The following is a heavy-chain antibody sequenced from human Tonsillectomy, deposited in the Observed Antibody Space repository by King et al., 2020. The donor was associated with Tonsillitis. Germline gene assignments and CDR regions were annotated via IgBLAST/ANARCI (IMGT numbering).Heavy chain of an antibody. V-gene: IGHV4-39*01. Sequence: QLQESGPGLVKPSETLSLTCTVSGGSLTPNSYYWGWSRQPPGKGLGWVASVGFTWGTPFSPSLQSPVATSVDTSKNQFSLRLSSVTAADTAVYYCARQTYDYLWGSYRPTFDYWGQGTLVTVSS. D-gene: IGHD3-16*02. CDR1: GGSLTPNSYY. CDR2: VGFTWGT. CDR3: ARQTYDYLWGSYRPTFDY. J-gene: IGHJ4*02.